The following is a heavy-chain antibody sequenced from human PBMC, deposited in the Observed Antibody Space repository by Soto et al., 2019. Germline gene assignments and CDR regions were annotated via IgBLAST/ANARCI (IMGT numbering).Heavy chain of an antibody. CDR2: IYYSGST. J-gene: IGHJ6*03. V-gene: IGHV4-31*03. CDR1: GGSISSGGYY. Sequence: PSETLSLTCTVSGGSISSGGYYWSWIRQHPGKGLEWIGYIYYSGSTYYNPSLKSRVTISVDTSKNQFSLKLSSVTAADTAVYYCARPVFGAEIAAAGTARRQNYYYMDVWGKGTTVTVSS. D-gene: IGHD6-13*01. CDR3: ARPVFGAEIAAAGTARRQNYYYMDV.